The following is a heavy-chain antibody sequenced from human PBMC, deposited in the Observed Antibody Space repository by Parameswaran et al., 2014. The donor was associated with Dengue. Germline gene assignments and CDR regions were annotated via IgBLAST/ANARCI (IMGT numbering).Heavy chain of an antibody. CDR3: ARDPEYYYDSSGYGH. Sequence: VRQAPGKGLEWVSYISSSSSTIYYADSVKGRFTISRDNAKNSLYLQMNSLRDEDTAVYYCARDPEYYYDSSGYGHWGQGTLVTVSS. J-gene: IGHJ4*02. CDR2: ISSSSSTI. V-gene: IGHV3-48*02. D-gene: IGHD3-22*01.